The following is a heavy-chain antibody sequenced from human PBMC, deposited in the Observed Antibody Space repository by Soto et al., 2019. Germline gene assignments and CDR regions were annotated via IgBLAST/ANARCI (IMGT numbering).Heavy chain of an antibody. Sequence: GGSLRLSXAASGFTFSSYSMNWVRQAPGKGLEWVSYISSSSTIYYADSVKGRFTISRDNAKNSLYLQMNSLRDEDAAVYYCARESPYYYYGMDVWGQGTTVTVS. J-gene: IGHJ6*02. V-gene: IGHV3-48*02. CDR2: ISSSSTI. CDR1: GFTFSSYS. CDR3: ARESPYYYYGMDV.